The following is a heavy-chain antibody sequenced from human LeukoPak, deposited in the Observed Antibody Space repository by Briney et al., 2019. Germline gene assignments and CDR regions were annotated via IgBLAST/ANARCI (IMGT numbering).Heavy chain of an antibody. CDR1: GESFNNYY. CDR3: ARFTAAGFWYYFDY. V-gene: IGHV4-34*01. CDR2: INHSGST. D-gene: IGHD6-13*01. J-gene: IGHJ4*02. Sequence: PSETLSLTCAVYGESFNNYYWTWIRQPPGKGLEWIGEINHSGSTNYNPSLKSRVTISVDTSKNQFSLKLSSVTAADTAVYYCARFTAAGFWYYFDYWGQGTLVTVSS.